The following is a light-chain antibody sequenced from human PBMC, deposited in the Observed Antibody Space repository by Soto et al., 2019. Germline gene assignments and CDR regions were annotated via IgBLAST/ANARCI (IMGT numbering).Light chain of an antibody. CDR3: REYTSSPWT. CDR1: QSISSW. J-gene: IGKJ1*01. CDR2: DAS. Sequence: DIQMTQSPSTLSASVGDRVTITCRASQSISSWLAWYQQKPGKAPKLLIYDASSLESGVPSRFSGSGSGTEFTPTIGRPQPDDFATYYCREYTSSPWTFGQGTKVEFK. V-gene: IGKV1-5*01.